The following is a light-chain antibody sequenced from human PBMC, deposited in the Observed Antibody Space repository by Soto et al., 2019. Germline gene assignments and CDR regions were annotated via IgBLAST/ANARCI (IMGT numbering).Light chain of an antibody. CDR1: QSVSSY. Sequence: EIVLTQSPATLSLSPGERATLSCRASQSVSSYLAWYQQKPGQAPSLLIYDASNRATGIPARFSGSGSGTDFTLTISSLEPEDFAVYYCQQRSNWPRTFGHGTKVEIK. J-gene: IGKJ1*01. CDR3: QQRSNWPRT. CDR2: DAS. V-gene: IGKV3-11*01.